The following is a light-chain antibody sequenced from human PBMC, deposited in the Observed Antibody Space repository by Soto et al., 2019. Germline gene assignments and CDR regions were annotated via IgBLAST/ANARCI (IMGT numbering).Light chain of an antibody. CDR1: ETIRGL. CDR3: QQRSNWSMST. CDR2: DTS. J-gene: IGKJ5*01. Sequence: EIVLTQSPATLSLSPGERASLSCSASETIRGLLAWYQQRPGQPPRLLIYDTSNRATGIPARFSGSGSGTDFTLTISGLEPADLGVYYCQQRSNWSMSTFGQGTRLEIK. V-gene: IGKV3-11*01.